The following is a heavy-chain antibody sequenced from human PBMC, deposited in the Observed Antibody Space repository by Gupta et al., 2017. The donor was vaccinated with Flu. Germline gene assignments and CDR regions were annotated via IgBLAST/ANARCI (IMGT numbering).Heavy chain of an antibody. CDR1: GASISSYY. J-gene: IGHJ4*02. CDR2: IHTSGYT. V-gene: IGHV4-4*07. D-gene: IGHD3-10*01. Sequence: QVQLQESGPGLVKPSETLSLTCTVSGASISSYYLSWIRQPAGKRLEWIGRIHTSGYTNYKPSLKSRLTMSVDTSKNQFSLNLSSVTAADTAVEYCARDRSYDGWYFDFWGQGTRVTVSS. CDR3: ARDRSYDGWYFDF.